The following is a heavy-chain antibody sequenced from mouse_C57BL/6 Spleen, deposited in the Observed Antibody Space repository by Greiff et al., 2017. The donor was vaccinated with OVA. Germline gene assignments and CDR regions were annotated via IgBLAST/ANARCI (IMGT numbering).Heavy chain of an antibody. V-gene: IGHV1-61*01. CDR1: GYTFTSYW. CDR2: IYPSDSET. Sequence: VQLQQPGAELVRPGSSVKLSCKASGYTFTSYWMDWVKQRPGQGLEWIGNIYPSDSETHYNPKFKDKATLTVDKSSSTAYMQLSSLTSEDSAVYYCARHPYAMDYWGQGTSVTVSS. J-gene: IGHJ4*01. CDR3: ARHPYAMDY.